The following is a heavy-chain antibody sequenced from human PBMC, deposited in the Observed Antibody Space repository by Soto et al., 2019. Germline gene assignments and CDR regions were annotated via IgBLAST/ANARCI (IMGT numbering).Heavy chain of an antibody. CDR1: SGCISCSNW. D-gene: IGHD6-19*01. Sequence: SENLSLTCAVSSGCISCSNWWSWFRQPPGKGLEWIGEIYHSGSTNYNPSLKSRVTISVDKSKNQFSLKLSSVTAADTAVYYCAGRLPIAVAGLDYWGQGTLVTVS. V-gene: IGHV4-4*02. CDR3: AGRLPIAVAGLDY. CDR2: IYHSGST. J-gene: IGHJ4*02.